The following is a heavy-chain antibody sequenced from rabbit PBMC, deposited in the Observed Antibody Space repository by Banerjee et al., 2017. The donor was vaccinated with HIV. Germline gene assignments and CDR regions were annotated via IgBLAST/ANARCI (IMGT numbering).Heavy chain of an antibody. Sequence: QSLEESGGDLVKPGASLTLTCTASGFSFSSSYWMCWVRQAPGKGLEWVACIYVGSSGTTEYASWAKGRFTISKSTSLNTVDLKMTSLTAADTATYFCAREAGYAGYGYAWYFNLWGQGTLVTV. CDR2: IYVGSSGTT. V-gene: IGHV1S40*01. CDR1: GFSFSSSYW. CDR3: AREAGYAGYGYAWYFNL. J-gene: IGHJ4*01. D-gene: IGHD6-1*01.